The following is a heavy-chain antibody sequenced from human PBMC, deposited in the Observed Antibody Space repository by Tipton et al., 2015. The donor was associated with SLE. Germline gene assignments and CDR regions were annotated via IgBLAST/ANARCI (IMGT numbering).Heavy chain of an antibody. CDR3: ARALTGYYYGSGLFDY. D-gene: IGHD3-10*01. CDR1: GYSIGSGHY. CDR2: IYPGGDT. J-gene: IGHJ4*02. Sequence: LRLSCTVSGYSIGSGHYWGWIRQPPGEGLEWIGSIYPGGDTYYTPSLRGRVSISVDTSKNEFSLRLHSVTAADTAVYYCARALTGYYYGSGLFDYWGQGTLVTVSS. V-gene: IGHV4-38-2*02.